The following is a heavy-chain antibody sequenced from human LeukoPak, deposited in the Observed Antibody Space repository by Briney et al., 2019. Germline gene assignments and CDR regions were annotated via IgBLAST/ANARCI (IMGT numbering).Heavy chain of an antibody. CDR2: IYPGDSDT. CDR1: EYTFTSYW. CDR3: ARLSSLAYCGGDCYPFGY. V-gene: IGHV5-51*01. J-gene: IGHJ4*02. Sequence: GESLKISCKASEYTFTSYWIGWVRQMPGKGLEWMGIIYPGDSDTRYSPSFQGQVTISADKSISTAYLQWSSLKASDTAMYYCARLSSLAYCGGDCYPFGYWGQGTLVTVSS. D-gene: IGHD2-21*02.